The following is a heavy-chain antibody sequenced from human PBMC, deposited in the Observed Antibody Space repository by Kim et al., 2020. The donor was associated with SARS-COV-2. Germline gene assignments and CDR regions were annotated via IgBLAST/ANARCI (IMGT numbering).Heavy chain of an antibody. CDR3: ARGSAEMVRGVIGGAFDI. CDR1: GGSISSGGYY. D-gene: IGHD3-10*01. J-gene: IGHJ3*02. V-gene: IGHV4-31*03. Sequence: SETLSLTCTVSGGSISSGGYYWSWIRQHPGKGLEWIGYIYYSGSTYYNPSLKSRVTISVDTSKNQFSLKLSSVTAADTAVYYCARGSAEMVRGVIGGAFDIWGQGTMVTVSS. CDR2: IYYSGST.